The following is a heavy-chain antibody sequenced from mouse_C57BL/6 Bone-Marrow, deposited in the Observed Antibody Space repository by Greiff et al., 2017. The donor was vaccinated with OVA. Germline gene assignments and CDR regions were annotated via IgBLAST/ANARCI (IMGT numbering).Heavy chain of an antibody. CDR2: IWSGGST. CDR1: GFSLTSYG. CDR3: ARVTTVVEGFAY. D-gene: IGHD1-1*01. V-gene: IGHV2-2*01. Sequence: VHLVESGPGLVQPSQSLSITCTVSGFSLTSYGVHWVRQSPGKGLEWLGVIWSGGSTDYNAAFISRLSISKDNSKSQVFFKMNSLQADDTAIYYCARVTTVVEGFAYWGQGTLVTVSA. J-gene: IGHJ3*01.